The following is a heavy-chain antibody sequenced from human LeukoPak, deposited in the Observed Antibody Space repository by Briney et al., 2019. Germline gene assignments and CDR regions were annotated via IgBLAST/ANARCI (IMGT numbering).Heavy chain of an antibody. CDR2: INTNTGNP. Sequence: ASVKVSCKASGYTFTSYAMNWVRQAPGQGLEWMGWINTNTGNPTYAQGFTGRFVFSLDTSVSTAYLQISSLKAEDTAVYYCARAERYYYGSGSYYNLIDYWGQGTLVTVSS. D-gene: IGHD3-10*01. CDR3: ARAERYYYGSGSYYNLIDY. CDR1: GYTFTSYA. V-gene: IGHV7-4-1*02. J-gene: IGHJ4*02.